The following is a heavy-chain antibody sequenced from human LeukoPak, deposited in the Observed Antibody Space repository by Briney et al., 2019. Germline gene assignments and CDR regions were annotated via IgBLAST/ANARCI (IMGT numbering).Heavy chain of an antibody. CDR2: ISSSGSTI. Sequence: GGSLRLSCAASGFTFSSYEMNWVRQAPGKGLEWVSYISSSGSTIHYADSVKGRFTISRDNAKNSLYLQMNSRRGEHTAGYYGARLGTVTTLWGKGILVTVSS. CDR1: GFTFSSYE. CDR3: ARLGTVTTL. D-gene: IGHD4-17*01. J-gene: IGHJ4*02. V-gene: IGHV3-48*03.